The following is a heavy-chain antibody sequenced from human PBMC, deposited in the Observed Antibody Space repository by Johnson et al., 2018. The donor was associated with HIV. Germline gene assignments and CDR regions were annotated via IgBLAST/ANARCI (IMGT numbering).Heavy chain of an antibody. Sequence: QVQLVESGGGVVRPGGSLRLSCAASGFTFSSYGMHWVRQVPGNGLEWVTFIQYDGTNKYYADSVKGRFTISRDNSKNTLYLQMNSLRPEDTAVYYCARDGRDLVTRGSFDVWGQGTVVTVSS. CDR1: GFTFSSYG. D-gene: IGHD3-9*01. J-gene: IGHJ3*01. CDR2: IQYDGTNK. V-gene: IGHV3-30*02. CDR3: ARDGRDLVTRGSFDV.